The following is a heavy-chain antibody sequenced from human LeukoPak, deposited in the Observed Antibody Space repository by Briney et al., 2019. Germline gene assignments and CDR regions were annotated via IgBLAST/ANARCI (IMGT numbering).Heavy chain of an antibody. D-gene: IGHD2-15*01. Sequence: PSETLSLTCTVSGGSISSSSYYWGWIRQPPGQGLEWIGSIYYSGSTYYNPSLKSRVNISVNKSKNQFSLKLSSVAAADTAVYYCARLPYCSGGSCQQGGYWGQGTLVTVSS. J-gene: IGHJ4*02. V-gene: IGHV4-39*01. CDR2: IYYSGST. CDR3: ARLPYCSGGSCQQGGY. CDR1: GGSISSSSYY.